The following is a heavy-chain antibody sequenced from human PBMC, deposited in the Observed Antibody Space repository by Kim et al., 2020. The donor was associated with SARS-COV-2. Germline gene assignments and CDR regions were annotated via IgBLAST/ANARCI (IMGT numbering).Heavy chain of an antibody. CDR3: ARGGMAATVADY. J-gene: IGHJ4*02. V-gene: IGHV4-34*01. Sequence: NYNPSRRGRVTISVDTSKNQFSLKLSSVTAADTAVYYCARGGMAATVADYWGQGTLVTVSS. D-gene: IGHD6-19*01.